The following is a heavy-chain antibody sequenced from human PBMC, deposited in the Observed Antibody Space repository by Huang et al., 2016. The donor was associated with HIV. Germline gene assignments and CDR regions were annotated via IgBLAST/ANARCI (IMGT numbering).Heavy chain of an antibody. V-gene: IGHV4-34*02. CDR3: AGDATKNPRGWFDP. CDR1: GGSLRCYY. D-gene: IGHD3-10*01. Sequence: QVHLQQWGAGLLKSAETLSLTCAVYGGSLRCYYWSWLRQTPGKGLEWIGEINHLGSPNYNPSVMRRVCMSVGGSKKQFSLELRSISDADTAVYFCAGDATKNPRGWFDPWGQGTLVTVSS. J-gene: IGHJ5*02. CDR2: INHLGSP.